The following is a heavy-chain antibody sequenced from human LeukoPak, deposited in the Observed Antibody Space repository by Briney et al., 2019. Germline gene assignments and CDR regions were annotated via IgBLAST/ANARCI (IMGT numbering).Heavy chain of an antibody. Sequence: GGSLRLSCAVSGFTFSNYRMNWVRQAPGKGLEWVANINPDGGEERYVDSVKGRFVISRDNAKNSLCLHMNSLSAEDTAVYYCAIWGADQNYWGQGTLVTAPS. V-gene: IGHV3-7*02. J-gene: IGHJ4*02. D-gene: IGHD3-16*01. CDR1: GFTFSNYR. CDR3: AIWGADQNY. CDR2: INPDGGEE.